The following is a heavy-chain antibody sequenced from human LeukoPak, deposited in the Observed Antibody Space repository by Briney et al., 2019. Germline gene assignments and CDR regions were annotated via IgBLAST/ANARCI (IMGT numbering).Heavy chain of an antibody. CDR1: GFTFSSYS. CDR3: ARDPGETLPVWFGESRASDI. Sequence: PGGSLRLSCAASGFTFSSYSMNWVRQAPGKGLEWVSSISSSSSYIYYADSVKGRFTISRDNAKNSLYLQMNSLRAEDTAEYYCARDPGETLPVWFGESRASDIWGQGTMVTVSS. J-gene: IGHJ3*02. D-gene: IGHD3-10*01. CDR2: ISSSSSYI. V-gene: IGHV3-21*01.